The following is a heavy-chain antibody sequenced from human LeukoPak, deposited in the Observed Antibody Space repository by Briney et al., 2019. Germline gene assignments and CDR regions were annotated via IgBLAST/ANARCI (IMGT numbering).Heavy chain of an antibody. CDR1: GGSISSGGYY. J-gene: IGHJ4*02. CDR2: IYYSGST. CDR3: ARFRGSSWPNRKYYFDY. Sequence: SETLSLTCTVSGGSISSGGYYWSWIRQHPGKGLEWIGYIYYSGSTYYNPSLKSRVTISVDTSKNQFSLKLSSVTAADTAVYYCARFRGSSWPNRKYYFDYWGQGTLVTVSS. D-gene: IGHD6-13*01. V-gene: IGHV4-31*03.